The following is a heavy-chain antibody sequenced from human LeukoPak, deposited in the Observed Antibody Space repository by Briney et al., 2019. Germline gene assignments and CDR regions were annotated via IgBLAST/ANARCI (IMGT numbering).Heavy chain of an antibody. Sequence: SETLSLTCTVSGGSISSSSYYWGWIRQPPGKGLEWIGSIYYSGSTYYNPSLKSRVTISVDTSKNQFFLKLSSVTAADTAVYYCASINPYYYDSSGYYHDAFDIWGQGTMVTVSS. CDR1: GGSISSSSYY. CDR3: ASINPYYYDSSGYYHDAFDI. CDR2: IYYSGST. J-gene: IGHJ3*02. V-gene: IGHV4-39*07. D-gene: IGHD3-22*01.